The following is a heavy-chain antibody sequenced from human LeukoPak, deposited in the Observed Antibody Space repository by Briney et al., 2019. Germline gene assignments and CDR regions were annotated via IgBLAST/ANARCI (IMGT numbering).Heavy chain of an antibody. J-gene: IGHJ4*02. D-gene: IGHD6-19*01. CDR3: VRGAGSFDY. CDR1: GGTYSSYA. Sequence: ASVKVSFKASGGTYSSYASSWVRQSTGQGPEWMGWISAYNGNTNYAQKLPGRVTMTTDTYTSPAYLEPRSLRSDDTADSDGVRGAGSFDYWGQGTLVTVSS. CDR2: ISAYNGNT. V-gene: IGHV1-18*01.